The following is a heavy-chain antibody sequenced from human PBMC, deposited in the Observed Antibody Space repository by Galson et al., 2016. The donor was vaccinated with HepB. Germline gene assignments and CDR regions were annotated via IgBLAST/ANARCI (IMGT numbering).Heavy chain of an antibody. Sequence: SVKVSCKVSGSTLTDLSMHWVRQTPRKGLEWMGGFDPEEAETIYAQKFQGRVSMTEDTSTDTAYMELSGLRSEDTAVYYCAIDRVGVGSLENWGQGTLVTVSS. J-gene: IGHJ4*02. CDR1: GSTLTDLS. V-gene: IGHV1-24*01. D-gene: IGHD1-26*01. CDR2: FDPEEAET. CDR3: AIDRVGVGSLEN.